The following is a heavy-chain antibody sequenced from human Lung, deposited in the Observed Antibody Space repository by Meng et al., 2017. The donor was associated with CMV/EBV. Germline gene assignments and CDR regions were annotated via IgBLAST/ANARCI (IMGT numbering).Heavy chain of an antibody. V-gene: IGHV3-74*01. CDR1: GFTFSHSW. CDR3: ARKRTNWQGPVFDY. CDR2: INTDGTTI. J-gene: IGHJ4*02. D-gene: IGHD2-8*01. Sequence: GESLKISCAASGFTFSHSWMHWVRQAPGKGLVWVSVINTDGTTINYADSVKGRFTISRDNAKNTLYLQMDSLRADDTALYYCARKRTNWQGPVFDYWGQGTLVXVSS.